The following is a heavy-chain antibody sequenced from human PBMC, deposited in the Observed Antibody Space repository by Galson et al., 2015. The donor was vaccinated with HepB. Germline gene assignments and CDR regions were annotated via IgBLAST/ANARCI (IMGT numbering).Heavy chain of an antibody. D-gene: IGHD1-26*01. V-gene: IGHV1-69*13. J-gene: IGHJ4*02. Sequence: SVKVSCKASGGTFSSYAISWVRQAPGQGLEWMGGIIPIFGTANYAQKFQGRVTITADESTSTAYMELSSLRSEDTAVYYCATRPLLRGDSDYWGQGTLVTVSS. CDR3: ATRPLLRGDSDY. CDR1: GGTFSSYA. CDR2: IIPIFGTA.